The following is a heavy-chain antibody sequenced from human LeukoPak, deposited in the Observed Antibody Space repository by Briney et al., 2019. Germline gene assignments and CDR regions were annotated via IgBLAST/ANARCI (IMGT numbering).Heavy chain of an antibody. Sequence: GGSLRLSCASSGFTFSSYPMNWVRQAPGKGGEWVSYISSSSRTIYYADSVKGRFTISRDNAKNSLYLQMNSLRDEDTAVYFCARVLGGYDAFDVWGQGTMVTVSS. D-gene: IGHD3-16*01. V-gene: IGHV3-48*02. CDR3: ARVLGGYDAFDV. CDR1: GFTFSSYP. J-gene: IGHJ3*01. CDR2: ISSSSRTI.